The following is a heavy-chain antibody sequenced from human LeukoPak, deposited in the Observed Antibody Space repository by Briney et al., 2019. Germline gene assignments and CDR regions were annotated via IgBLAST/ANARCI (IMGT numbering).Heavy chain of an antibody. Sequence: NPSETLSLTCTVSGGSISSYYWSWIRQSPGKGLEWIGYIYYSGSTNYNPSLKSRVTISVDTSKNQFSLKLSSVTAADTAVYYCARDADTATWGSYGMDVWGQGTTVTVSS. V-gene: IGHV4-59*01. CDR3: ARDADTATWGSYGMDV. J-gene: IGHJ6*02. CDR1: GGSISSYY. D-gene: IGHD5-18*01. CDR2: IYYSGST.